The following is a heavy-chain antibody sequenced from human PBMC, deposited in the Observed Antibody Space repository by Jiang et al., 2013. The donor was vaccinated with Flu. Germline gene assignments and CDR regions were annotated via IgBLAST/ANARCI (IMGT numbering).Heavy chain of an antibody. D-gene: IGHD3-10*01. J-gene: IGHJ5*02. Sequence: QSGSELKKPGASVKVSCKASGYTFTSYAMNWVRQAPGQGLEWMGWINTNTGNPTYAQGFTGRFVFSLDTSVSTAYLQICSLKAEDTAVYYCARDRLTMVRGPLRMRRGWFDPWGQGTLVTVSS. CDR3: ARDRLTMVRGPLRMRRGWFDP. CDR2: INTNTGNP. CDR1: GYTFTSYA. V-gene: IGHV7-4-1*01.